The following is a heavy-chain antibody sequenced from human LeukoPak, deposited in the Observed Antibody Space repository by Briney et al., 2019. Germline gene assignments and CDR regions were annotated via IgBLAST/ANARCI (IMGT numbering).Heavy chain of an antibody. CDR2: ISYDGRHK. V-gene: IGHV3-30*03. CDR1: GFTFRNYG. CDR3: ARVPSIEAVGIRLDY. Sequence: GGSLRLSCVASGFTFRNYGMHWVRQAPGKGLEWVAVISYDGRHKYYADSVKGRFTISRDNSKNTLYLQMNSLRAEDTAMYYCARVPSIEAVGIRLDYWGQGTLVTVSS. D-gene: IGHD6-13*01. J-gene: IGHJ4*02.